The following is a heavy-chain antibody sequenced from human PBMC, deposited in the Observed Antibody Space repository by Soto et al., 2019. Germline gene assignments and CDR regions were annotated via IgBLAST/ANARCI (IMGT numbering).Heavy chain of an antibody. V-gene: IGHV4-59*01. J-gene: IGHJ5*02. CDR2: IYYSGST. D-gene: IGHD2-8*01. CDR1: GGSLSSYY. Sequence: PSETLSLPCTVSGGSLSSYYWSWIRQPPGKGLEWIGYIYYSGSTNYNPSLKSRVTISVDTSKNQFSLKLSSVTAADTAVYYCARESGYCTNGICYEENWFDPWGQGTLVTVSS. CDR3: ARESGYCTNGICYEENWFDP.